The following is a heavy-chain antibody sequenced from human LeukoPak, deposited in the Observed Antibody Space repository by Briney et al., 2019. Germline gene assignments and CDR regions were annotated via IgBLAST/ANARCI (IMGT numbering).Heavy chain of an antibody. CDR1: GFTVSSNY. CDR2: IYGDGST. Sequence: QPGGSLRLSCAASGFTVSSNYMSWVRQAPGKGLEWVSIIYGDGSTYYADSVKGRFTISRDNSKNTLYLQMNSLRAEDTAVYYCARERSGWSYTFDYWGQGTLVTVSS. V-gene: IGHV3-53*01. CDR3: ARERSGWSYTFDY. J-gene: IGHJ4*02. D-gene: IGHD6-19*01.